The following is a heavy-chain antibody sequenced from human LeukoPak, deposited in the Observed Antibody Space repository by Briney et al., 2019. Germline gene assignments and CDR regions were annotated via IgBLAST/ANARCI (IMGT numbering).Heavy chain of an antibody. J-gene: IGHJ4*02. CDR2: IYYSGST. Sequence: PSETLSLTCTVSGGSISSYYWSWIRQPPGKGLEWIGYIYYSGSTNYNPSPKSRVTISVDTSKNQFSLKLSSVTAADTAVYYCTTLTRYCSGGSCYDYWGQGTLVTVSS. D-gene: IGHD2-15*01. V-gene: IGHV4-59*08. CDR1: GGSISSYY. CDR3: TTLTRYCSGGSCYDY.